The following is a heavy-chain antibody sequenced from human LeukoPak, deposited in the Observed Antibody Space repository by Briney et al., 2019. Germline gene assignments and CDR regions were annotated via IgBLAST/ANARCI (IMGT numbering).Heavy chain of an antibody. V-gene: IGHV1-8*01. CDR1: GYAFTTSD. J-gene: IGHJ4*02. CDR2: MSPYGGNT. D-gene: IGHD5-18*01. Sequence: ASVKVSCKASGYAFTTSDINWVRQATGQGLEWMGWMSPYGGNTRYAQKFQARITMTRNTSASTAYMELSSLRSEDTAVYYCARGGYSYGYMGYFDFWGQGSLVTVSS. CDR3: ARGGYSYGYMGYFDF.